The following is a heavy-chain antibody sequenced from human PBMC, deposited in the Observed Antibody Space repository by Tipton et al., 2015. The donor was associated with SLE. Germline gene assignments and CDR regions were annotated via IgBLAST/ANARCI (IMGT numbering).Heavy chain of an antibody. CDR2: VYGSGST. D-gene: IGHD3-3*01. V-gene: IGHV4-59*07. CDR1: GGSINTYF. CDR3: ARLEDPFGIFGVPKGWFDP. J-gene: IGHJ5*02. Sequence: TLSLTCTVSGGSINTYFWSWIRQPPGKGLEWIGYVYGSGSTHYNPPLTSRVTMSVDTSKNQFSLRLTSVTAADTAVYYCARLEDPFGIFGVPKGWFDPWGQGTLVTVSS.